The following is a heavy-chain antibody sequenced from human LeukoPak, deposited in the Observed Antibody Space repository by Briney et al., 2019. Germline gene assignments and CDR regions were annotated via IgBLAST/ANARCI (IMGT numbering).Heavy chain of an antibody. D-gene: IGHD3-10*01. CDR1: GGSISSGSYY. CDR2: IDYSGNT. V-gene: IGHV4-39*07. J-gene: IGHJ3*02. Sequence: PSETLSLTCTVSGGSISSGSYYWGWIRQPPGKGLEWIVSIDYSGNTQYNPSLERRFTMSVDTSQNMFSLNLSSVTAWDTAVDYCARFITIPGVAFDIWGQGTMVTVSS. CDR3: ARFITIPGVAFDI.